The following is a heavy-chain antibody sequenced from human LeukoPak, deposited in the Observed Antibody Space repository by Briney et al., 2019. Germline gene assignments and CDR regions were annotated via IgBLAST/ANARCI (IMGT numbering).Heavy chain of an antibody. V-gene: IGHV4-39*01. D-gene: IGHD3-3*01. Sequence: PSETLSLTCTVSGDSFTSTNSYWGWIRQPPGKGLEWIGSIYYTGSTYYNPSLKSRVTISLDTSKKQFSLKLSSVTAADTAVYYCAGRRSLEWLLDYWGQGTLVTVSS. J-gene: IGHJ4*02. CDR1: GDSFTSTNSY. CDR3: AGRRSLEWLLDY. CDR2: IYYTGST.